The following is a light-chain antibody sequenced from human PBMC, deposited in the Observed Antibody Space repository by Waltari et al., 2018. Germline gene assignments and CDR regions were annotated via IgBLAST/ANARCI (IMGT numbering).Light chain of an antibody. CDR2: VNSDGSH. CDR3: QTGGHGTWV. Sequence: QLVLTQSPSASASLGASVKLTCTLSSGHSRTPIAWLQQQPEKGPRYLMKVNSDGSHSKGNEIPDRVSGSSSGAERYLTISTVQSEDEADYYCQTGGHGTWVFGGGTKLTVL. J-gene: IGLJ3*02. CDR1: SGHSRTP. V-gene: IGLV4-69*01.